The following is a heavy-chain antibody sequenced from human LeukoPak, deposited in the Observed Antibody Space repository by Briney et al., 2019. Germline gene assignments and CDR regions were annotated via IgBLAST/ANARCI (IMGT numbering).Heavy chain of an antibody. D-gene: IGHD3-10*01. CDR1: GYTFTGYY. CDR2: INPNSGGT. CDR3: ARDGMVRGVIRAYYYYMDV. J-gene: IGHJ6*03. V-gene: IGHV1-2*02. Sequence: ASVKVSCKASGYTFTGYYMHWVRQAPGQGLEWMGWINPNSGGTNYAQKFQGRVTMARDTSISTAYMELSRLRSDDTAVYYCARDGMVRGVIRAYYYYMDVWGKGTTVTVSS.